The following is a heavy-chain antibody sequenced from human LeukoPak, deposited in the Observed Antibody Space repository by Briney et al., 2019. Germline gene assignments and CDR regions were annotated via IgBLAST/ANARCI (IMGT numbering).Heavy chain of an antibody. CDR3: ARQDF. CDR1: GYXFTTYW. V-gene: IGHV5-10-1*01. Sequence: GESLKISCNVSGYXFTTYWISWVRQMPGKGLEWMGWIDPSDSYTDYAPSFQGHVTISADRSLSTAYLQWYSLKASDTAMYYCARQDFWGQGTLVTVSS. J-gene: IGHJ4*02. CDR2: IDPSDSYT.